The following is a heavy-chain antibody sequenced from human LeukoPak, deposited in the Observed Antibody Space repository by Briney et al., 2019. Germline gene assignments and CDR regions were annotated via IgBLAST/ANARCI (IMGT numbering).Heavy chain of an antibody. D-gene: IGHD2-15*01. CDR3: ARDPLGYCSGGSCYSGWFDP. Sequence: KTSETLSLTCTVSGVSISSYYWSWIRQPPGKGLEWIGYIYYSGSTNYNPSLKSRVTISVDTSKNQFSLKLSSVTAADTAVYYCARDPLGYCSGGSCYSGWFDPWGQGTLVTVSS. V-gene: IGHV4-59*01. J-gene: IGHJ5*02. CDR1: GVSISSYY. CDR2: IYYSGST.